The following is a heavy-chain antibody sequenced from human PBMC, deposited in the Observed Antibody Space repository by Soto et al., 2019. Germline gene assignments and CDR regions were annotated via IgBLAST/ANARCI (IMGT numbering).Heavy chain of an antibody. CDR2: IFPSDADT. Sequence: ESLKIACRTSGYRFTSYWIAWVRQMPGNGLERMGIIFPSDADTRYSPSFQGQVTISADRSTSTVFLQWASLKASDTGVYFCARKDKSGYFNGFDPWGQGTLVTVSS. D-gene: IGHD3-22*01. J-gene: IGHJ5*02. V-gene: IGHV5-51*01. CDR1: GYRFTSYW. CDR3: ARKDKSGYFNGFDP.